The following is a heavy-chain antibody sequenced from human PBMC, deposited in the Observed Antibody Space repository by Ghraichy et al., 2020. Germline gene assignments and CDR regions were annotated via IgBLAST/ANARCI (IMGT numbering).Heavy chain of an antibody. CDR1: GGSISSSSYY. CDR3: ARHVGGTLYYGMDV. D-gene: IGHD2/OR15-2a*01. Sequence: SCTVSGGSISSSSYYWGWIRQPPGKGLEWIGSIYYSGSTYYNPSLKSRVTISVDTSKNQFSLKLSPVTAAGTAVYYCARHVGGTLYYGMDVWGQGTTVTVSS. V-gene: IGHV4-39*01. J-gene: IGHJ6*02. CDR2: IYYSGST.